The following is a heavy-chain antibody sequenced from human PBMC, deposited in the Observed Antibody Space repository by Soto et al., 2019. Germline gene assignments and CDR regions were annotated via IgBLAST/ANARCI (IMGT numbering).Heavy chain of an antibody. Sequence: SETLSLTCTVSGGSISKYYWSWIRQSPGKGLEWIGYIFYSGNIKYNPSLKSRVTISVDRSRNQFSLNLSSVTAADTALYYCARHRAGVGDYYYYDLDVWGQGTTVTVSS. CDR1: GGSISKYY. D-gene: IGHD3-10*01. V-gene: IGHV4-59*08. CDR2: IFYSGNI. CDR3: ARHRAGVGDYYYYDLDV. J-gene: IGHJ6*02.